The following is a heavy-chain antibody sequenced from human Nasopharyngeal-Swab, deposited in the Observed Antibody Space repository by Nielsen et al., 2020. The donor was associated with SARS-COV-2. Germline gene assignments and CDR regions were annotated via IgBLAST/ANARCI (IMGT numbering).Heavy chain of an antibody. CDR2: ISYDGSNK. CDR3: TRRGRGYYYHGMDV. CDR1: GFTFSSYG. J-gene: IGHJ6*02. D-gene: IGHD3-10*01. V-gene: IGHV3-30*03. Sequence: GESLKISCAASGFTFSSYGMHWVRQAPGKGLEWVAVISYDGSNKYYADSVKGRFTISRDNSKNTLYLQMNSLRAEDTAVYYCTRRGRGYYYHGMDVWGQGTTVTVSS.